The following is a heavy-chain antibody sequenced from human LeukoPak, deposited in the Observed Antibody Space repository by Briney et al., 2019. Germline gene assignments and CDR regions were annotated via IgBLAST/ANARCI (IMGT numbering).Heavy chain of an antibody. V-gene: IGHV1-18*01. CDR1: GYTFISYG. D-gene: IGHD6-19*01. J-gene: IGHJ5*02. CDR3: ARRRAVAGVNWFDP. Sequence: ASVKVSCKASGYTFISYGISWVRQAPGQGLEWMGWISSHNGYTKYAQKFQGRVTMTTDTSMSTAYMELGSLRSDEPAGYYCARRRAVAGVNWFDPWGQGTLVTVSS. CDR2: ISSHNGYT.